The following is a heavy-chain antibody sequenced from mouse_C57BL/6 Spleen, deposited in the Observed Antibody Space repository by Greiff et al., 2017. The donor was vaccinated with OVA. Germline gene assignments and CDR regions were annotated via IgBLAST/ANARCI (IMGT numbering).Heavy chain of an antibody. D-gene: IGHD2-12*01. J-gene: IGHJ4*01. CDR1: GYTFTSYW. Sequence: QVQLQQPGAELVRPGTSVKLSCKASGYTFTSYWMHWVKQRPGQGLEWIGVIDPSDSYTNYNQKFKGKATLTVDTSSSTAYMQLSSLTSEDSAVYYCAPYDGGAMDYWGQGTSVTVSS. V-gene: IGHV1-59*01. CDR2: IDPSDSYT. CDR3: APYDGGAMDY.